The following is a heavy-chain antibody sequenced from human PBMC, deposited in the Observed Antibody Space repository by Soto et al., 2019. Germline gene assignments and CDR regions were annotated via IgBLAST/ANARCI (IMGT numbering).Heavy chain of an antibody. V-gene: IGHV4-34*01. CDR1: GGSFSGYY. CDR3: ARSPRLGTVARWLQHRFDY. J-gene: IGHJ4*02. D-gene: IGHD5-12*01. Sequence: PSETLSLTCAVYGGSFSGYYWSWIRQPPGKGLEWIGEINHSGSTNYNPSLKSRVTISVDTSKNQFSLKLSSVTAADTAVYYCARSPRLGTVARWLQHRFDYWGQGTLVTVSS. CDR2: INHSGST.